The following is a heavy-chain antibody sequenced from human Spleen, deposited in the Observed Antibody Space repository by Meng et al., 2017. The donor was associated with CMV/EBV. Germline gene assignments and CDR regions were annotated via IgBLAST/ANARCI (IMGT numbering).Heavy chain of an antibody. J-gene: IGHJ4*02. CDR2: ISSSSSYI. CDR1: GFTFSSYW. D-gene: IGHD1-7*01. Sequence: ETLSLTCAASGFTFSSYWMHWVRQAPGKGLGWVSSISSSSSYIYYADSVKGRFTMSRDNAKNSLYLQMNSLRAEDTAIYYCARDRGTQLELRPFSDYWGQGTLVTVSS. CDR3: ARDRGTQLELRPFSDY. V-gene: IGHV3-21*01.